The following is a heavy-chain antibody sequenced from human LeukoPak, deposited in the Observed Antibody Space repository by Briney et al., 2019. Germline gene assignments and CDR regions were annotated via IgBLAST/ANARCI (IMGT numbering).Heavy chain of an antibody. V-gene: IGHV4-30-4*01. CDR2: IYYSGST. Sequence: SETLSLTCTVSGGSISSGDYYRSWIRQPPGKGLEWIGYIYYSGSTYYNPSLKSRVTISVDTSKNQFSLKLSSVTAADTAVYYCAREDYTNWFDPWGQGTLVTVSS. CDR3: AREDYTNWFDP. CDR1: GGSISSGDYY. D-gene: IGHD3-3*01. J-gene: IGHJ5*02.